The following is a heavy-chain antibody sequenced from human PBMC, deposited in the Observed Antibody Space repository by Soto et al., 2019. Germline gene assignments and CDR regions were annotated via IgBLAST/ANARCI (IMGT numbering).Heavy chain of an antibody. Sequence: GGSLRLSCAASGFTFDDYGMSWVRQAPGKGLEWVPGINWNGGSTGYADSVKGRFTISRDNAKNSLYLQMNSLRAEDTALYYCASGLYDFWSGPDAFDIWGQGTMVTVSS. V-gene: IGHV3-20*04. CDR3: ASGLYDFWSGPDAFDI. J-gene: IGHJ3*02. CDR1: GFTFDDYG. CDR2: INWNGGST. D-gene: IGHD3-3*01.